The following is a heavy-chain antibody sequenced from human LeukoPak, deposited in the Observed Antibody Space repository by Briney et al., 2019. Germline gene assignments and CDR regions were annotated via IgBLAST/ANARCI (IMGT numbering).Heavy chain of an antibody. CDR1: GFTFSSYA. D-gene: IGHD6-19*01. Sequence: GGPLRLSCAASGFTFSSYAMSWVRQAPGKGLEWVSAISGSGGSTYYADSVKGRFTISRDNSKNTLYLQMNSLRAEDTAVYYCSKSGSGWYHFDYWGQGTLVTVSS. J-gene: IGHJ4*02. CDR3: SKSGSGWYHFDY. V-gene: IGHV3-23*01. CDR2: ISGSGGST.